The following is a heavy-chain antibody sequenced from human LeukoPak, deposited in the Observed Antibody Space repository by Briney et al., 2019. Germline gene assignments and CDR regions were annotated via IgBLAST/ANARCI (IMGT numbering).Heavy chain of an antibody. CDR2: INPSGGST. Sequence: ASVKVSCKASGYTFTSYYMHWVRQAPGQGLEWMGIINPSGGSTSYAQKFQGRVTMTRDTSTSTVYMELSSLRSEDTAVYYCARAEGLYYYDSSGYLDYWGRGTLVTVSS. CDR3: ARAEGLYYYDSSGYLDY. V-gene: IGHV1-46*01. D-gene: IGHD3-22*01. J-gene: IGHJ4*02. CDR1: GYTFTSYY.